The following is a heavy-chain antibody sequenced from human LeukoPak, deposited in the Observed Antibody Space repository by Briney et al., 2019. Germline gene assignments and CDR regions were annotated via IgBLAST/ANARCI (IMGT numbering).Heavy chain of an antibody. J-gene: IGHJ4*02. CDR2: TSGSGDDT. V-gene: IGHV3-23*01. CDR3: AKKRSSGGATQFDY. CDR1: GFTFSSYG. Sequence: GGSLRLSCVASGFTFSSYGMSWVRQAPGKGLEWVSSTSGSGDDTYYADSVKGRFTLSRDNSKNTLYLQMNSLRADDTAVYYCAKKRSSGGATQFDYWDRGTLVTVSS. D-gene: IGHD2-15*01.